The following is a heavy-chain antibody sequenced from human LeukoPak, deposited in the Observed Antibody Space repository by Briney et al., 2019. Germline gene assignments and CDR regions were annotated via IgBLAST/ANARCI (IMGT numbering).Heavy chain of an antibody. CDR2: MNPNSGNT. CDR3: ASRNYYDDDVDFYYYYYMDV. D-gene: IGHD3-3*01. Sequence: GASVKVSCKASGYTFASYDINWVRQATGQGLEWMGWMNPNSGNTGYAQKFQGRVTMTRNTSISTAYMELSSLRSEDTAVYYCASRNYYDDDVDFYYYYYMDVWGKGTTVTVSS. CDR1: GYTFASYD. J-gene: IGHJ6*03. V-gene: IGHV1-8*01.